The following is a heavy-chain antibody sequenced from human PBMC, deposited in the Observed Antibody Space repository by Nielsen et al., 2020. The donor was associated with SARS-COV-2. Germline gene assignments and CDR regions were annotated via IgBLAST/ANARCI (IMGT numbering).Heavy chain of an antibody. J-gene: IGHJ6*02. CDR2: IYYSGST. V-gene: IGHV4-4*02. CDR1: GGSISSSNW. D-gene: IGHD2-15*01. Sequence: SETLSLTCAVSGGSISSSNWWSWVRQPPGKGLEWIGYIYYSGSTNYNPSLKSRVTISVDTSKNQFSLKLSSVTAADTAVYYCARDQVVVVAARYYYYYYGMDVWGQGTTVTVSS. CDR3: ARDQVVVVAARYYYYYYGMDV.